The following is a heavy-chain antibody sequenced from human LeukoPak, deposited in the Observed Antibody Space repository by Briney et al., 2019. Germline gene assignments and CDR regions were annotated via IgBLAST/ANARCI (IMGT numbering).Heavy chain of an antibody. CDR2: IYDSGST. Sequence: SETLSLTCSVSGGSISSSSHYWGWIRQPPGKGLEWIGYIYDSGSTNYNPSLKSRVTISVDTSKNQFSLKLSSVTAADTAVFYCASLTTADAFDIWGQGTMVTVSS. V-gene: IGHV4-61*05. CDR3: ASLTTADAFDI. CDR1: GGSISSSSHY. J-gene: IGHJ3*02. D-gene: IGHD3-22*01.